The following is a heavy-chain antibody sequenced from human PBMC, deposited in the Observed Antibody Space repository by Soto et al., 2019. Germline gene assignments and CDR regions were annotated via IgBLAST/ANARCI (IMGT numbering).Heavy chain of an antibody. CDR2: IYYSGTT. CDR3: ARREIQGPIDY. CDR1: GYSISSSNW. V-gene: IGHV4-28*01. D-gene: IGHD1-26*01. J-gene: IGHJ4*01. Sequence: SETLSVTCAVSGYSISSSNWWGWIRQPPGKGLEWIGYIYYSGTTYYNPSLKSRVTMSVGTSKNQFSLKLTSVTAVDTAVYYCARREIQGPIDYWGHGTLVTVSS.